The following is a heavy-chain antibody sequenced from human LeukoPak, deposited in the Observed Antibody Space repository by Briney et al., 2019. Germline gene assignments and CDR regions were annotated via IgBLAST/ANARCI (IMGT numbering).Heavy chain of an antibody. Sequence: SQTLSLTCTLSIGSISSVDYYWSWIRQPPGKGLDWIGYIYYSGSTYYNPSLKSRLTISVDTSKNQFSLKLSSVTAADTAVYYCARKRRDGYNLGYFDYWGQGTLVTVSS. CDR1: IGSISSVDYY. V-gene: IGHV4-30-4*08. D-gene: IGHD5-24*01. J-gene: IGHJ4*02. CDR2: IYYSGST. CDR3: ARKRRDGYNLGYFDY.